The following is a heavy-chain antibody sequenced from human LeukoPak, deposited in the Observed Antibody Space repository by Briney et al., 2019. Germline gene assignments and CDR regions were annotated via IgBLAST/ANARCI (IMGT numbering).Heavy chain of an antibody. D-gene: IGHD6-6*01. CDR1: GGTFNIYA. CDR3: ARGIEEYSKSSGWFDP. J-gene: IGHJ5*02. CDR2: IIPLFGSP. Sequence: SVKVSCKASGGTFNIYAIYWVRQAPGQGLEWMGGIIPLFGSPNYAQKFQGRVTISADEPTKTAYMELNSLRSEDTAVYYCARGIEEYSKSSGWFDPWGQGTLVIVSS. V-gene: IGHV1-69*13.